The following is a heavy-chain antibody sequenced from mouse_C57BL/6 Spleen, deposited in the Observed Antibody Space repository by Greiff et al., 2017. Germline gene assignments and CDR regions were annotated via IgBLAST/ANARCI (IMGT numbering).Heavy chain of an antibody. V-gene: IGHV1-63*01. J-gene: IGHJ3*01. Sequence: SGAELVRPGTSVKMSCKASGYTFTNYWIGWAKQRPGHGLEWIGDIYPGGGYTNYNEKFKGKATLTADKSSSTAYMQFSSLTSEDSAIYYCARWSDGYDVGAWFAYWGQGTLVTVSA. D-gene: IGHD2-2*01. CDR3: ARWSDGYDVGAWFAY. CDR2: IYPGGGYT. CDR1: GYTFTNYW.